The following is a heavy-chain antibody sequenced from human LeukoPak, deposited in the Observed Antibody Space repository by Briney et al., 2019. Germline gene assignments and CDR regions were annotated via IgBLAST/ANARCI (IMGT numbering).Heavy chain of an antibody. CDR1: GFTFRTYA. CDR3: AKRTMSAFDS. D-gene: IGHD5-24*01. J-gene: IGHJ4*02. V-gene: IGHV3-23*01. CDR2: ISGSGNGT. Sequence: GGSLRLSCTASGFTFRTYAMNWVRQAPGKGLEWLSGISGSGNGTYCADSVKGRFVISRDNSKNMVYLQMNSLTVEDTATYYCAKRTMSAFDSWGQGTLLIVSS.